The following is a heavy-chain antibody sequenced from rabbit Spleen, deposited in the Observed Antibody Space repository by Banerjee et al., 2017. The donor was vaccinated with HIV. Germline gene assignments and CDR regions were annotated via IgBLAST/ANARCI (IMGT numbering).Heavy chain of an antibody. CDR1: GFDFSNYG. CDR3: ARGDYDYGGADDFNL. Sequence: QEQLVESGGGLVQPGGSLKLSCTASGFDFSNYGVTWVRQAPGKGLEWIGYIEPIFGNTYYASWVNGRFTISKTSSTTVTLQMTSLTAADTATYFCARGDYDYGGADDFNLWGPGTLVTVS. CDR2: IEPIFGNT. V-gene: IGHV1S39*01. D-gene: IGHD6-1*01. J-gene: IGHJ4*01.